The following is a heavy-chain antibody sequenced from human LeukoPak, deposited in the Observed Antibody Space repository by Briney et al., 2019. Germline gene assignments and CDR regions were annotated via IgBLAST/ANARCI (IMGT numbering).Heavy chain of an antibody. Sequence: GGSLRLSCAASGFTFNNYAMSWVRQAPGKGLEWVSTIIDSGNSLYYADSVEGRFTISRDNSKNTLYLQMNSLRAGDTAVYYCAKDPIFSGSYGVFDSWGQGTLVTVSS. CDR2: IIDSGNSL. CDR1: GFTFNNYA. V-gene: IGHV3-23*01. CDR3: AKDPIFSGSYGVFDS. D-gene: IGHD1-26*01. J-gene: IGHJ4*02.